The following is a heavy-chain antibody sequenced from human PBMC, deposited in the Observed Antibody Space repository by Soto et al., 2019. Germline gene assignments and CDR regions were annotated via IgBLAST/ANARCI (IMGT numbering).Heavy chain of an antibody. D-gene: IGHD4-17*01. V-gene: IGHV3-30*18. CDR1: GFTFSSNG. J-gene: IGHJ6*02. Sequence: QVQLVESGGGVVQPGTSLRLSCSASGFTFSSNGMHWVRQAPGKGLEWVADISYVGSNTYYAEAVKGRIAIFRDNSKNTLYLQVNSLRVEDTAVYYCAKGGTVGYYYYYGMDVWGQGTTVTVSS. CDR2: ISYVGSNT. CDR3: AKGGTVGYYYYYGMDV.